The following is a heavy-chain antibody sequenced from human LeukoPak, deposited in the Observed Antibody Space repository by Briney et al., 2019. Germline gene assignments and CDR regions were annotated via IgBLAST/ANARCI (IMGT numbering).Heavy chain of an antibody. Sequence: SQTLSLTCTVSGGSISSGDYYWSWIRQPPGKGLEWIVYIYYSGSTYYNPSLKSRVTISVDTSKNQFSLKLSSVTAADTAVYYCAGATISYYMDVWGKGTTVTVSS. V-gene: IGHV4-30-4*08. D-gene: IGHD3-3*01. J-gene: IGHJ6*03. CDR1: GGSISSGDYY. CDR3: AGATISYYMDV. CDR2: IYYSGST.